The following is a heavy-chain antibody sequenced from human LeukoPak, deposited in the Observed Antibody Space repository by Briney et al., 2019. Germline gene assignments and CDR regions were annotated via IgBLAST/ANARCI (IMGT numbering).Heavy chain of an antibody. J-gene: IGHJ4*02. D-gene: IGHD6-13*01. Sequence: GGSLRLSCAASGFTFSTYWMHWVRQAPGKGLEWVANIKQDGSEKDYVDSLKGRFIISRDNARTSLYLQMNSLRAEDTAVYYCARIGYSSSSFDYWGQGTLVTVS. CDR3: ARIGYSSSSFDY. CDR2: IKQDGSEK. V-gene: IGHV3-7*03. CDR1: GFTFSTYW.